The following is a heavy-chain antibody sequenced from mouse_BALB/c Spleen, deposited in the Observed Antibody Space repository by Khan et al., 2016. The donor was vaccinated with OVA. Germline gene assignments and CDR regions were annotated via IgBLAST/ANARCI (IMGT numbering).Heavy chain of an antibody. CDR3: AELRVCYFDY. CDR2: IWGDGSI. V-gene: IGHV2-3*01. Sequence: QVQLQQSGPGLVAPSQSLSITCTVSGFSLTSNGVSWVRQPPGKGLEWLGVIWGDGSINYPSVLKSRLSISKDKSKSQVFLKLNRLQTDDTSTYYCAELRVCYFDYWGQGTTLTVSS. CDR1: GFSLTSNG. J-gene: IGHJ2*01. D-gene: IGHD6-2*01.